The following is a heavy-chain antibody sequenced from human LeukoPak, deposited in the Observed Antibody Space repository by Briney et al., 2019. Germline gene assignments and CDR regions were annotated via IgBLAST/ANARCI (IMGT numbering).Heavy chain of an antibody. CDR3: VRAYNREAVTGPTNAPFDY. Sequence: GASVKVSCKASGFTFINYYMHWVRQAPGQGLEWLGIINLSGGSTHYPQKFQDRVTMTRDTSTSTVYMELSSLRSEDTAVYYCVRAYNREAVTGPTNAPFDYWGQGTLVSVSS. D-gene: IGHD6-19*01. CDR2: INLSGGST. V-gene: IGHV1-46*01. CDR1: GFTFINYY. J-gene: IGHJ4*02.